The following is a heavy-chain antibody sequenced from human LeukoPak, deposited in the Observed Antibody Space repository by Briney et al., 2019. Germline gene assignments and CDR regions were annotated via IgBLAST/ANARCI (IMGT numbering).Heavy chain of an antibody. CDR1: GGTFSSYT. V-gene: IGHV1-69*04. J-gene: IGHJ3*02. Sequence: SVKVSCKASGGTFSSYTISWVRQAPGQGLEWMGRIIPILGIANYAQKFQGRVTITADKSTSTAYMELSSLGSEDTAVYYCARDFWSGYYSQTDAFDIWGQGTMVTVSS. D-gene: IGHD3-3*01. CDR2: IIPILGIA. CDR3: ARDFWSGYYSQTDAFDI.